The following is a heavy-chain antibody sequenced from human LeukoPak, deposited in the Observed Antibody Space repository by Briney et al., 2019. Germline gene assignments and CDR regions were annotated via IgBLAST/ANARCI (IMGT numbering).Heavy chain of an antibody. CDR1: GHTFTGYY. Sequence: ASVKVSCKASGHTFTGYYMHWVRQAPGQGREWMGWINPNSGGTNYAQKFQGRVTMTRATSTTTVYMELSSLRSEDTAVYYCAREPHFDYWGQGTLVTVSS. J-gene: IGHJ4*02. CDR3: AREPHFDY. D-gene: IGHD1-26*01. V-gene: IGHV1-2*02. CDR2: INPNSGGT.